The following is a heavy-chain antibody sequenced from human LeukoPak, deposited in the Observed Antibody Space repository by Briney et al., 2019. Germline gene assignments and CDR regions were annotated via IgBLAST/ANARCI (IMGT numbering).Heavy chain of an antibody. Sequence: SVKVSCKASGGTFSSYAISWVRQAPGQGLEWMGGIIPIFGTANYAQKFQRRVTITTDESTSTAYMELSSLRSEDTAVYYCASHSITMIVAIRAQYMDVWGKGTTVTVSS. CDR2: IIPIFGTA. J-gene: IGHJ6*03. D-gene: IGHD3-22*01. CDR1: GGTFSSYA. CDR3: ASHSITMIVAIRAQYMDV. V-gene: IGHV1-69*05.